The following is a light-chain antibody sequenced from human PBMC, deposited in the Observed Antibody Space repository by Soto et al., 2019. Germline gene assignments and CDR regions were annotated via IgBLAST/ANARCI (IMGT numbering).Light chain of an antibody. CDR2: GAS. V-gene: IGKV3-15*01. CDR1: QSVSSN. Sequence: EIVMTQSPATLSVSPGGRATLSCRASQSVSSNLAWYQQKPGQAPRLLIYGASTRATGFPARFSGSGSGTEFTLTISSLQSEDFATYYCLQLYNFSWTFGQGTKVEIK. CDR3: LQLYNFSWT. J-gene: IGKJ1*01.